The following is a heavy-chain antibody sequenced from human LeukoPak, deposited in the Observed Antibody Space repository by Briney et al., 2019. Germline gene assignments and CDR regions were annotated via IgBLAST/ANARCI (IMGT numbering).Heavy chain of an antibody. J-gene: IGHJ4*02. V-gene: IGHV3-21*01. CDR2: ISSSGSYI. D-gene: IGHD3-10*01. CDR1: GFTFSSYS. Sequence: KSGGSLRLSCAASGFTFSSYSMNWVRQAPGKGLEWVSSISSSGSYIYYADSVKGRFTISRDNAKNSLYLQMNSLRAEDTAVYYCARDGDKVPFDYWGQGTLVTVSS. CDR3: ARDGDKVPFDY.